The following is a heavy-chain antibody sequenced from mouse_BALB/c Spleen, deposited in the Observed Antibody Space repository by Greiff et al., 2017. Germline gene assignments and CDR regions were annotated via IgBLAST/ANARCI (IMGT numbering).Heavy chain of an antibody. V-gene: IGHV1S132*01. CDR3: AESPHYYGSSYAMDY. CDR2: IFPGTGTT. J-gene: IGHJ4*01. D-gene: IGHD1-1*01. CDR1: GYTFTSYW. Sequence: QVQLKESGAELVKPGASVKLSCKTSGYTFTSYWIQWVKQRPGQGLGWIGEIFPGTGTTYYNEKFKGKATLTSDKSSSTAYMELSSLTSEDSAVYYCAESPHYYGSSYAMDYWGQGTSVTVSS.